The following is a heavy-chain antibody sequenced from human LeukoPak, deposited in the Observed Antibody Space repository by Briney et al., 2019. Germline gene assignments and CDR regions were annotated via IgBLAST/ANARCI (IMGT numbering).Heavy chain of an antibody. Sequence: ASVKVSCKASGYTFTSYAIHWVRQAPGQSLEWMGWINSGNGDTKYSQKFQGRVAITRDTSATTAHLELSSLTSEDTALYYCARDPLSGYHDCWGQGTLVTVSS. CDR3: ARDPLSGYHDC. V-gene: IGHV1-3*01. D-gene: IGHD5-12*01. J-gene: IGHJ4*02. CDR1: GYTFTSYA. CDR2: INSGNGDT.